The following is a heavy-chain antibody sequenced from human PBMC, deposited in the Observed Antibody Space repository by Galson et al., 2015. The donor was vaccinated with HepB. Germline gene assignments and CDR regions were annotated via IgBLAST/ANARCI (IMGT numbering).Heavy chain of an antibody. J-gene: IGHJ4*02. CDR3: VRGSRKYDF. CDR2: TYYRRSKWYD. V-gene: IGHV6-1*01. CDR1: GDSVSNNKTA. Sequence: CAISGDSVSNNKTAWNWIRQSPSRGLEWLGRTYYRRSKWYDDYTLSLKSRIIINPDTSKNQFSLQLKSVSPEDTAVYYCVRGSRKYDFWGQGTLVTVSS.